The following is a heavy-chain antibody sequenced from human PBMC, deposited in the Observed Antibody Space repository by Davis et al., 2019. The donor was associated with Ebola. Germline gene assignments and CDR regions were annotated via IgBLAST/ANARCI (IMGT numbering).Heavy chain of an antibody. D-gene: IGHD1-1*01. V-gene: IGHV4-59*11. CDR3: ARGADQYKLGNV. CDR1: GVSISRHY. CDR2: IYYTGSA. Sequence: PSETLSLTCTVSGVSISRHYWSWIRQPPGKRLEWIGSIYYTGSAYYNSSLNSRVTISVDTSKTQFSLRLTSVTTADTAVYFCARGADQYKLGNVWGQGTLVTVSS. J-gene: IGHJ4*02.